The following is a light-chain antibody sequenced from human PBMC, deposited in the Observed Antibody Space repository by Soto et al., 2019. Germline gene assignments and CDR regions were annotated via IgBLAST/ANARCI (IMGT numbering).Light chain of an antibody. CDR3: QQYKTWPTIT. CDR2: GAS. J-gene: IGKJ5*01. V-gene: IGKV3-15*01. CDR1: QSVSSK. Sequence: EIVTTQSPATMSVPPGERATLFCRASQSVSSKLAWYQQQPGQAPRLLIYGASTRATGIPARFSGSGSGTEFTLTISSLQSQDFAVYYCQQYKTWPTITFGQGTRLEIK.